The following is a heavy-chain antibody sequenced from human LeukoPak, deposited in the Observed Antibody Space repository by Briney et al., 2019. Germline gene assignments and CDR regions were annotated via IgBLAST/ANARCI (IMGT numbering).Heavy chain of an antibody. CDR1: GYTFTGYY. J-gene: IGHJ4*02. CDR3: ARGGGIVVVPASPFDY. V-gene: IGHV1-2*02. Sequence: APVKVSCKASGYTFTGYYMHWVRQAPGQGLEWMGWINPNSGGTNYAQKFQGRVTMTRDTSISTAYMELSRLRSDDTAVYYCARGGGIVVVPASPFDYWGQGTLVTVSS. D-gene: IGHD2-2*01. CDR2: INPNSGGT.